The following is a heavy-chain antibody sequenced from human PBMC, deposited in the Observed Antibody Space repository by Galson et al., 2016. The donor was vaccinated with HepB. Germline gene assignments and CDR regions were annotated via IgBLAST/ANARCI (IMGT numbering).Heavy chain of an antibody. CDR1: GFTFSSSA. Sequence: SGAEVKKPGGSLKSSCKASGFTFSSSAAQWVRQTRGQRLEWIGWIVVGSGDTNSAQKFQERVTITRDMSTSTAYMELSSLRSEDTAVYYCAADRYCGGNCYSSDAFDIWGQGTMVTVSS. V-gene: IGHV1-58*01. D-gene: IGHD2-21*01. CDR2: IVVGSGDT. J-gene: IGHJ3*02. CDR3: AADRYCGGNCYSSDAFDI.